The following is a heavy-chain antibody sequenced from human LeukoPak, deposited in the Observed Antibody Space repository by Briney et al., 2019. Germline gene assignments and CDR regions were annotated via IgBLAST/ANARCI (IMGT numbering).Heavy chain of an antibody. Sequence: GGSLRLSCAASGFTFSTYVMSWVRQAPGKGLEWVSLISWDGGSTYYADSVKGRFTISRDNSKNSLYLQMNSLRAEDTALYYCAKDRDDSSGYFDYWGQGTLVTVSS. D-gene: IGHD3-22*01. CDR3: AKDRDDSSGYFDY. V-gene: IGHV3-43D*03. J-gene: IGHJ4*02. CDR2: ISWDGGST. CDR1: GFTFSTYV.